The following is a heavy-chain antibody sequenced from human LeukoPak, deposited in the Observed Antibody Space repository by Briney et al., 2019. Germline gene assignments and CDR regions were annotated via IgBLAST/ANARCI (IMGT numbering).Heavy chain of an antibody. J-gene: IGHJ3*02. CDR1: GFTFRDAW. Sequence: GGSLRLSCAASGFTFRDAWMNWVRQAPGKGLEWVSYISSSSSTIYYADSVKGRFTISRDNAKNSLYLQMNSLRAEDTAVYYCARYCSSTSCMGGAFDIWGQGTMVTVSS. CDR2: ISSSSSTI. CDR3: ARYCSSTSCMGGAFDI. D-gene: IGHD2-2*01. V-gene: IGHV3-48*01.